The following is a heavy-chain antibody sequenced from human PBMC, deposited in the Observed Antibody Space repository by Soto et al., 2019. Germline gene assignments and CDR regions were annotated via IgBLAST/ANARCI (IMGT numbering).Heavy chain of an antibody. J-gene: IGHJ4*02. CDR2: IIPIFDTT. CDR3: ARAPILVSVTLHENYFDS. D-gene: IGHD2-21*02. CDR1: GGTFSNSG. Sequence: QLHLVQSGAEVKKPGSSLKVSCKASGGTFSNSGISWVRQAPGQGLEWMGGIIPIFDTTNYEQKLQGRITILADESTNTVYMELSNLRSAATGVYYCARAPILVSVTLHENYFDSWGQGTLVTVSS. V-gene: IGHV1-69*01.